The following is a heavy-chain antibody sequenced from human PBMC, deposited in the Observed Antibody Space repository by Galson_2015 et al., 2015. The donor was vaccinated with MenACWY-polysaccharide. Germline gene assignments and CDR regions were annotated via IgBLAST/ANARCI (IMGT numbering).Heavy chain of an antibody. CDR3: ARLIVTYYDFWSGYPMGDNWFDP. V-gene: IGHV4-39*01. CDR1: GGSISSSSYY. CDR2: IYYSGST. Sequence: ETLSLTCTVSGGSISSSSYYWGWIRQPPGKGLEWIGSIYYSGSTYYNPSLKSRVTISVDTSKNQFSLKLSSVTAADTAVYYCARLIVTYYDFWSGYPMGDNWFDPWGQGTLVTVSS. J-gene: IGHJ5*02. D-gene: IGHD3-3*01.